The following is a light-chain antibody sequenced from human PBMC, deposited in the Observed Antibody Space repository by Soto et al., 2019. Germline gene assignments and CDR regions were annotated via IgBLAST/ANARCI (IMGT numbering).Light chain of an antibody. CDR1: QSISRS. V-gene: IGKV1-5*01. CDR3: QQYSSYSPWT. CDR2: DAS. Sequence: DIQMTQSPSTLSASVGDRVSITCRASQSISRSLAWYQQKSGKAPNLLIYDASNLHSGVTSRFTGSGSGTEFTLTISSLQPDDFAIYYCQQYSSYSPWTFGQGNKGDIK. J-gene: IGKJ1*01.